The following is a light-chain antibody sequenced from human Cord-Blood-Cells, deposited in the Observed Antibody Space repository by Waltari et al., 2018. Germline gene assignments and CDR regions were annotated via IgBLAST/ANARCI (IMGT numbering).Light chain of an antibody. Sequence: IQMTQSPSSLSASVGDRVTSTCRASQSISSYLNWDQQKPGKAPKLLIYASSSLKSGVPSRFSGSASGTDFTLTISSQQPEDVAAYYCQQSYSTPPTFGQGTKVEIK. CDR1: QSISSY. CDR2: ASS. J-gene: IGKJ1*01. CDR3: QQSYSTPPT. V-gene: IGKV1-39*01.